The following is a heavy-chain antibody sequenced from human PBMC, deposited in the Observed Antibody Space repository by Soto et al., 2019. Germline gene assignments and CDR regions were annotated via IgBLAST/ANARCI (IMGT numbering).Heavy chain of an antibody. D-gene: IGHD6-13*01. V-gene: IGHV1-69*06. CDR1: GGTFSSYA. CDR3: ARNVIAAHYYYYGMDV. Sequence: QGQLVQSGAEVKKPGSSVKVSCKASGGTFSSYAISWVRTAPGPGLEWMGGIIPIFGTANYAQKFQGRVTITADKSTSTAYMELSSLRSEDTAVYYCARNVIAAHYYYYGMDVWGQGTTVTVSS. CDR2: IIPIFGTA. J-gene: IGHJ6*02.